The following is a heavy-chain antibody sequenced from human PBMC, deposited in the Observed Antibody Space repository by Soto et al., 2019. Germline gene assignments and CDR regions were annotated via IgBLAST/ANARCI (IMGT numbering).Heavy chain of an antibody. CDR2: INPSGGST. D-gene: IGHD1-26*01. CDR1: GYTFTSYY. CDR3: AREWSSGNSGYYFDY. Sequence: GASVKVSCKASGYTFTSYYIHWVRQAPGQGLEWMGIINPSGGSTSYAQKFQGRVTMTRDTSTSTVYMELSSLRSEDTAVYYCAREWSSGNSGYYFDYWGQGTLVTVSS. V-gene: IGHV1-46*01. J-gene: IGHJ4*02.